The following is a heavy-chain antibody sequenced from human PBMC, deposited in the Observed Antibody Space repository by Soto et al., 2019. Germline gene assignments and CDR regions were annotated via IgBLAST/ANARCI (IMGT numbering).Heavy chain of an antibody. J-gene: IGHJ4*02. D-gene: IGHD6-19*01. V-gene: IGHV3-21*01. CDR3: ARDGGGYGTGWFAN. Sequence: GGSLRLSCAAFGFSFSSYTMNWVRQAPGKGLEWVSFISTSSSDIHYADSVKGRFTISRDNAENSLYLQMNSLRADDTAVYYCARDGGGYGTGWFANGGQGTLVTVSS. CDR1: GFSFSSYT. CDR2: ISTSSSDI.